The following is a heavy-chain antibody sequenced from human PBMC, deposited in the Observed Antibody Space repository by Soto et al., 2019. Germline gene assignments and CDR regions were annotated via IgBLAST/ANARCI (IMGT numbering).Heavy chain of an antibody. CDR3: AKDGVDPTQYYYDSSGYYPRFDP. Sequence: GGSLRLSCAASGFTFSSYAMSWVRQAPGKGLEWVSAISGSGGSTYYADSVKGRFTISRDNSKNTLYLQMNSLRAEDTAVYYCAKDGVDPTQYYYDSSGYYPRFDPWGQGTLVTVSS. CDR2: ISGSGGST. V-gene: IGHV3-23*01. CDR1: GFTFSSYA. J-gene: IGHJ5*02. D-gene: IGHD3-22*01.